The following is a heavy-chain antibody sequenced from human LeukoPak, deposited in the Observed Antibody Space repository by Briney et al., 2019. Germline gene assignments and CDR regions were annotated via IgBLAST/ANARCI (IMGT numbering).Heavy chain of an antibody. CDR1: GFTFSSYW. Sequence: GGSLRLSCAASGFTFSSYWMNWVRQAPGKGLEWVANIKQDGSEKYYVDSVKGRFTISRDNARNSLYLQMNSLRAEDTAVYFCVRGVVTRGCRYFDYWGQGTLVTVSS. J-gene: IGHJ4*02. D-gene: IGHD3-22*01. V-gene: IGHV3-7*04. CDR3: VRGVVTRGCRYFDY. CDR2: IKQDGSEK.